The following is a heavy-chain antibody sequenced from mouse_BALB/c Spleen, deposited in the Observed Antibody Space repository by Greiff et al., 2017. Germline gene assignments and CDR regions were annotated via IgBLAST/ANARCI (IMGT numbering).Heavy chain of an antibody. CDR2: ISYDGSN. Sequence: EVKLQESGPGLVKPSQSLSLTCSVTGYSITSGYYWNWIRQFPGNKLEWMGYISYDGSNNYNPSLKNRISITRDTSKNQFFLKLNSVTTEDTATYYCARYGSYYAMDYWGQGTSVTVSS. D-gene: IGHD2-2*01. J-gene: IGHJ4*01. CDR3: ARYGSYYAMDY. V-gene: IGHV3-6*02. CDR1: GYSITSGYY.